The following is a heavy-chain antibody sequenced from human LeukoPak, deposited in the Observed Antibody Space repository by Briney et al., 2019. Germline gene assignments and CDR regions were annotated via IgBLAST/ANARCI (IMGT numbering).Heavy chain of an antibody. CDR3: ARDIGLLRFGEFNAFDI. Sequence: PSETLSLTCTVSGGSISSSSYYWGWIRQPPGKGLEWIGSIYYSGSTYYNPSLKSRVTISVDTSKNQFSLKLSSVTAADTAVYYCARDIGLLRFGEFNAFDIWGQGTMVTVSS. CDR1: GGSISSSSYY. D-gene: IGHD3-10*01. V-gene: IGHV4-39*07. J-gene: IGHJ3*02. CDR2: IYYSGST.